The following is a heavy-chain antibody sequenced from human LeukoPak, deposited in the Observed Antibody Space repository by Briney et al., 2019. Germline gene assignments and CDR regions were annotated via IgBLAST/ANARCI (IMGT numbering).Heavy chain of an antibody. Sequence: GGTLRLSCAASGFTFSSYGMSWVRQAPGKGLEWVSAISGSGGSTYYADSVKGRFTISRDNSKNTLYLQMNSLRAEDTAVYYCAKVAVYCTNGVCYIDYWGQGTLVTVSS. D-gene: IGHD2-8*01. CDR1: GFTFSSYG. CDR2: ISGSGGST. J-gene: IGHJ4*02. CDR3: AKVAVYCTNGVCYIDY. V-gene: IGHV3-23*01.